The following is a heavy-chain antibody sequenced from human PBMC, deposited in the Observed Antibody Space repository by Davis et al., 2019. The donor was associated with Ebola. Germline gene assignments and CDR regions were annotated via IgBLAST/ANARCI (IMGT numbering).Heavy chain of an antibody. CDR2: IYHSGST. J-gene: IGHJ5*02. V-gene: IGHV4-39*07. CDR1: GGSISSYY. CDR3: ARELGYCSGGSCYSGWFDP. D-gene: IGHD2-15*01. Sequence: MPSETLSLTCTVSGGSISSYYWGWIRQPPGKGLEWIGSIYHSGSTYYNPSLKSRVTISVDTSKNQFSLKLSSVTAADTAVYYCARELGYCSGGSCYSGWFDPWGQGTLVTVSS.